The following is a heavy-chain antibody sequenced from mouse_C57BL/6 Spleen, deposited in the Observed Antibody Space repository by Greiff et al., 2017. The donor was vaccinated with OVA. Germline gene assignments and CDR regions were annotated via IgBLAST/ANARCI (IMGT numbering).Heavy chain of an antibody. CDR1: GYTFTDYN. D-gene: IGHD1-1*01. V-gene: IGHV1-18*01. J-gene: IGHJ4*01. Sequence: EVQLQQSGPELVKPGASVKIPCKASGYTFTDYNMDWVKQSHGKSLEWIGDINPNNGGTIYNQKFKGKATLTVDKSSSTAYMELRSLTSEDTAVYYCARLGVVAKYYAMGYWGQGTSVTVSS. CDR3: ARLGVVAKYYAMGY. CDR2: INPNNGGT.